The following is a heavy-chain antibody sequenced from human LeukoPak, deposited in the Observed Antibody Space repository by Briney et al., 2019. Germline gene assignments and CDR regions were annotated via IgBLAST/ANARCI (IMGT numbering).Heavy chain of an antibody. CDR2: ISGSGGST. J-gene: IGHJ4*02. CDR3: AKVRRNAAAGTNDY. CDR1: GFTFSSYA. D-gene: IGHD6-19*01. V-gene: IGHV3-23*01. Sequence: PGGSLRLSCAASGFTFSSYARSWVRQAPGKGLEWVSAISGSGGSTYYADSVKGRFTISRDNSKNTLYLQMNSLRAEDTAVYYCAKVRRNAAAGTNDYWGQGTLVTVSS.